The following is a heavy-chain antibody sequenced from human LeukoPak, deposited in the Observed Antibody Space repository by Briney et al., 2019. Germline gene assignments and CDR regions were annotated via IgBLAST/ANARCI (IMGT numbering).Heavy chain of an antibody. D-gene: IGHD5-12*01. Sequence: PSETLSLACSVSGGSIRSYYWSWIRQPPGKGLEWIGYISHSGSTSYNPSLKGRVTISVDTSKNQFSLRLSSVTAADTAVYYCARADGRLATDIDYWGQGTLVTVSS. CDR1: GGSIRSYY. V-gene: IGHV4-59*01. CDR3: ARADGRLATDIDY. CDR2: ISHSGST. J-gene: IGHJ4*02.